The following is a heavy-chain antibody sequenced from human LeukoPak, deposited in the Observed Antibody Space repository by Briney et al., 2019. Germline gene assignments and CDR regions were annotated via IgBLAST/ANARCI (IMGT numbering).Heavy chain of an antibody. CDR2: ISAYNGNT. V-gene: IGHV1-18*01. D-gene: IGHD2-21*02. J-gene: IGHJ5*02. Sequence: GASVKVSCKASGYTFTSYGISWVRQAPGQGLEWMGWISAYNGNTNYAQKLQGRVTMTTDTSTSTAYMELRSLRSDDTAVYYCARGVSDPLPYCGGDCYPGWFDPWGQGTLVTVSS. CDR3: ARGVSDPLPYCGGDCYPGWFDP. CDR1: GYTFTSYG.